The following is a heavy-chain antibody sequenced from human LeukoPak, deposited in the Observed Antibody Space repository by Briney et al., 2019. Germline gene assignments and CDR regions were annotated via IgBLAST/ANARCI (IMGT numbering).Heavy chain of an antibody. CDR3: ARDGYSSGWYLQYFYYYGMDV. D-gene: IGHD6-19*01. J-gene: IGHJ6*02. V-gene: IGHV4-39*07. CDR1: GGSISSSSYY. CDR2: IYYSGST. Sequence: SETLSLTCTVSGGSISSSSYYWGWIRQPPGKGLEWIGSIYYSGSTYYNPSLKSRVTMSVDTSKNQFSLKLSSVTAADTAVYYCARDGYSSGWYLQYFYYYGMDVWGQGTTVTVSS.